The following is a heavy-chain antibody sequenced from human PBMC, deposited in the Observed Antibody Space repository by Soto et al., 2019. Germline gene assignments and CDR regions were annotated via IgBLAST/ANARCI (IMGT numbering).Heavy chain of an antibody. CDR3: ARDRADYYGSGSEYYYYGMDV. V-gene: IGHV4-31*03. J-gene: IGHJ6*02. D-gene: IGHD3-10*01. CDR1: GGSISSGGYY. CDR2: IYYSGST. Sequence: QVQLQESGPGLVKPSQTLSLTCTVSGGSISSGGYYWSWIRQHPGKGLEWIGYIYYSGSTHYNPSLKSRVTISPDTSKNQFSLKLSSVTAADTAVYYCARDRADYYGSGSEYYYYGMDVWGQGTTVTVSS.